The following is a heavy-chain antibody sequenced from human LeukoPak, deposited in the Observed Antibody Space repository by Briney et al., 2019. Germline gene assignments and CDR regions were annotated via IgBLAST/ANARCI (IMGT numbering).Heavy chain of an antibody. CDR2: INHSGST. CDR1: GGSFSGYY. CDR3: ARNGYNQTPYYYYYMDV. J-gene: IGHJ6*03. V-gene: IGHV4-34*01. Sequence: SETLSLTCAVYGGSFSGYYWSWIRQPPGKGLEWIGEINHSGSTNYNPSLKSRVTISVDTSKNQFSLKLSSVTAADTAVYYCARNGYNQTPYYYYYMDVWGKGTTVTVSS. D-gene: IGHD5-24*01.